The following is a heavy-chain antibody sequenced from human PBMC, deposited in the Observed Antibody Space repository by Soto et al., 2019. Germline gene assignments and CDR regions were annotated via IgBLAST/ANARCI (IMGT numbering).Heavy chain of an antibody. Sequence: SATLSLNCADSGSSISSGYYWGWIRQPPGKGLEWIGSIYHSGSTYYNPSLTSRVTISVDTSKNQFSLKLSSVTAADTAVYYCAREAKEFLESYSRRYNWFDPWGQGTLVTVSS. D-gene: IGHD3-3*01. V-gene: IGHV4-38-2*02. CDR2: IYHSGST. CDR1: GSSISSGYY. CDR3: AREAKEFLESYSRRYNWFDP. J-gene: IGHJ5*02.